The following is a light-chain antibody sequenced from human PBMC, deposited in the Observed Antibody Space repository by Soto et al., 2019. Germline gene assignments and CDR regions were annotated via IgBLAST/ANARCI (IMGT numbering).Light chain of an antibody. J-gene: IGLJ1*01. V-gene: IGLV2-14*01. CDR2: EVS. CDR1: SSDVGGYNY. Sequence: QSVLTQPASVSGSPGQSITISCTGTSSDVGGYNYVSWYQHHPGKAPKLLIYEVSYRPSGVSDRFSGSKSANTASLTISGLQAEDEADYYCSSYTSGSLRVFGTGTKVTVL. CDR3: SSYTSGSLRV.